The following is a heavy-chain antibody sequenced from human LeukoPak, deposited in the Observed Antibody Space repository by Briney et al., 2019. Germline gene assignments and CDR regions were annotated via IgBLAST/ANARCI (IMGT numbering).Heavy chain of an antibody. CDR1: GFTFSNFE. Sequence: AGGSLRLSCATSGFTFSNFEMNWVRQAPGKGLEWVSYISSSGTTTHYADSVKGRFTILRDNAKNSLYLQMNSLRAEDTAVYYCARSGSYDLSFDYWGQGTLVTVSS. V-gene: IGHV3-48*03. CDR2: ISSSGTTT. D-gene: IGHD1-26*01. CDR3: ARSGSYDLSFDY. J-gene: IGHJ4*02.